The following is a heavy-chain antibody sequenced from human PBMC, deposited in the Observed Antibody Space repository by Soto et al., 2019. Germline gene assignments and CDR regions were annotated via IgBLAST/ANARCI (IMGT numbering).Heavy chain of an antibody. D-gene: IGHD3-3*01. V-gene: IGHV3-23*01. Sequence: GGSLRLSCAASGFTFSSYAMSWVRQAPGKGLEWVSAISGSGDTTYYADSVKGRFTISRDNSKNTLYLQMNNLRAEETAVYYCAKDTLGVVRLPYYFDFWGQGTLVTV. CDR3: AKDTLGVVRLPYYFDF. CDR1: GFTFSSYA. CDR2: ISGSGDTT. J-gene: IGHJ4*02.